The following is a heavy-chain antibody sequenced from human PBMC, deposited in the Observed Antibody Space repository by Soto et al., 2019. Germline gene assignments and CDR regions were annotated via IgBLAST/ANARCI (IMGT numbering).Heavy chain of an antibody. CDR3: ARARRLENWFVP. CDR2: INSDGNT. CDR1: GGSLFVDY. Sequence: SETLSLTCTVSGGSLFVDYCTCIRQPAGGGLEWIGRINSDGNTNYSPSLKSRVTMSVDLSRKHFSLNLTSVTAADTASYFCARARRLENWFVP. J-gene: IGHJ5*02. D-gene: IGHD5-12*01. V-gene: IGHV4-4*07.